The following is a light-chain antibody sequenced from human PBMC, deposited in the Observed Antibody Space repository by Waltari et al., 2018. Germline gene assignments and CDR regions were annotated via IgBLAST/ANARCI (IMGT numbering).Light chain of an antibody. V-gene: IGKV4-1*01. Sequence: DIVMTQSPDSLAVSLGERATINCKSSQSLLYSSNNRKYLAWYQQKPGQPPKLLIHCASTRDSGVPDRFSGSGSGTDFTLPISSLQAEDVAIYYCQQYYSAPYTFGRGTKLEIK. J-gene: IGKJ2*01. CDR1: QSLLYSSNNRKY. CDR2: CAS. CDR3: QQYYSAPYT.